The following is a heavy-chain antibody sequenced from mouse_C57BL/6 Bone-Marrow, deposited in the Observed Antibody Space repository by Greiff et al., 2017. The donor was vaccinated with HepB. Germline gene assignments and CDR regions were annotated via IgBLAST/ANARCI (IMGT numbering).Heavy chain of an antibody. V-gene: IGHV5-4*01. D-gene: IGHD1-2*01. J-gene: IGHJ2*01. CDR3: ARDRHYYGYYFDY. CDR1: GFTFSSYA. CDR2: ISDGGSYT. Sequence: EVKLMESGGGLVKPGGSLKLSCAASGFTFSSYAMSWVRQTPEKRLEWVATISDGGSYTYYPDNVKGRFTISRDNAKNNLYLQMSHLKSEDTAMYYCARDRHYYGYYFDYWGQGTTLTVSS.